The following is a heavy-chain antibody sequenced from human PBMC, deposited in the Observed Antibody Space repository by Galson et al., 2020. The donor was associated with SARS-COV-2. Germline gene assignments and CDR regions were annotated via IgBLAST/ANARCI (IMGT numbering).Heavy chain of an antibody. CDR2: ISTKASRTTT. D-gene: IGHD6-13*01. J-gene: IGHJ6*03. CDR3: TRDQRIAAAGTLMYYYYYYMDV. Sequence: GGSLRLSCTASAFTLGDYSTSWFRQAHGKGREWVGFISTKASRTTTEYAAAVKGRFTITRDESKSIAYLQMNSLKTEDTAVYYCTRDQRIAAAGTLMYYYYYYMDVWGKGTTVTVSS. V-gene: IGHV3-49*03. CDR1: AFTLGDYS.